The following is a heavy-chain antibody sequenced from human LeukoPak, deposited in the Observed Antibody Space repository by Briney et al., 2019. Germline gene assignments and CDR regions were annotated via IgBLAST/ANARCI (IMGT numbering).Heavy chain of an antibody. J-gene: IGHJ4*02. D-gene: IGHD5-24*01. CDR2: INHSGST. V-gene: IGHV4-34*01. CDR1: GGSFSGYY. CDR3: ARGRGSSSLCRDGFYFDC. Sequence: SETLSLTCAVYGGSFSGYYWSWIRQPPGKGLEWIGEINHSGSTNYNPSLKSRVTISVDTSKNQFSLKLSSVTAADTAVYYCARGRGSSSLCRDGFYFDCWGQGTLVTVSS.